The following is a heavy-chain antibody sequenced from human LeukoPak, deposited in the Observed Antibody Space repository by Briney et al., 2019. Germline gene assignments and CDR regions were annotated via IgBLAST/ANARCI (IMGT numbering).Heavy chain of an antibody. V-gene: IGHV4-31*03. Sequence: SETLSLTCTVSGGSISSGDYSWSWIRQHPGKGLEWIGYISYSGNTYYNPSLKSRITISVDTSKNQFSLKLSSVTAADTAVYYCAKTEGGYEPPFDYWGQGTLVTVSS. CDR2: ISYSGNT. CDR1: GGSISSGDYS. J-gene: IGHJ4*02. CDR3: AKTEGGYEPPFDY. D-gene: IGHD5-12*01.